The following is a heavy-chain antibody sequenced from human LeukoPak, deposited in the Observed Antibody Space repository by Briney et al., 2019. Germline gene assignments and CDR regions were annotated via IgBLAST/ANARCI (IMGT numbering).Heavy chain of an antibody. V-gene: IGHV3-48*03. CDR3: AELGITMIGGV. CDR1: GFTFSSYG. Sequence: PGGSLRLSCAASGFTFSSYGMNWVRQAPGKGLEWVSYISSSGSTIYYADSVKSRFTISRDNAKNSLYLQMNSLRAEDTAVYYCAELGITMIGGVWGKGTTVTISS. J-gene: IGHJ6*04. D-gene: IGHD3-10*02. CDR2: ISSSGSTI.